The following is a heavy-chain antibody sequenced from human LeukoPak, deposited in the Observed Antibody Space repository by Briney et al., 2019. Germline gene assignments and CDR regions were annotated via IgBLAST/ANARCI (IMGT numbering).Heavy chain of an antibody. D-gene: IGHD6-19*01. CDR3: ARSTVAATVAFDI. CDR1: GFTFSSYT. V-gene: IGHV3-21*01. CDR2: ISSSSSYI. Sequence: GGSLRLSCAASGFTFSSYTMNWVRQAPGKGLEWVSSISSSSSYIYYADSVKGRFTISRDNAKNSLYLQMNSLGAKDTAVYYCARSTVAATVAFDIWGQGTMVTVSS. J-gene: IGHJ3*02.